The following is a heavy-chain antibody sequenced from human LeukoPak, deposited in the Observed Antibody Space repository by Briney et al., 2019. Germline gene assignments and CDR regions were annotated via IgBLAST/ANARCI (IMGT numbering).Heavy chain of an antibody. CDR1: GFPFEYYG. V-gene: IGHV3-20*04. CDR2: SNWNGGST. CDR3: ARGLQAFDI. J-gene: IGHJ3*02. Sequence: PGGSLRLLCSASGFPFEYYGLSWVRQAPGKGLEWEPGSNWNGGSTGYADSVKGRFTFSRDNAKNSLYLQMNSLRAEDTALYYCARGLQAFDIWGQGTMVTVSS. D-gene: IGHD2-15*01.